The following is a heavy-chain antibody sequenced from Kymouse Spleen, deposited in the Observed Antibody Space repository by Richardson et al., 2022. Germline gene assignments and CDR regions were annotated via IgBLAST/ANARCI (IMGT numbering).Heavy chain of an antibody. D-gene: IGHD6-6*01. J-gene: IGHJ4*02. CDR3: ARGRSSSSYFDY. V-gene: IGHV4-34*01. Sequence: QVQLQQWGAGLLKPSETLSLTCAVYGGSFSGYYWSWIRQPPGKGLEWIGEINHSGSTNYNPSLKSRVTISVDTSKNQFSLKLSSVTAADTAVYYCARGRSSSSYFDYWGQGTLVTVSS. CDR1: GGSFSGYY. CDR2: INHSGST.